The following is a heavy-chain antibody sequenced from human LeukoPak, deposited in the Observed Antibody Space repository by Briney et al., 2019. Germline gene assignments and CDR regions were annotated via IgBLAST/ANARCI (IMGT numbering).Heavy chain of an antibody. D-gene: IGHD6-13*01. CDR1: GYTFTSYY. CDR3: APGPPYSSSWFVNWFDP. V-gene: IGHV1-69*06. J-gene: IGHJ5*02. CDR2: IIPIFGTA. Sequence: SVKVSCKASGYTFTSYYMHWVRQAPGQGLEWMGGIIPIFGTANYAQKFQGRVTITADKSTSTAYMELSSLRSEDTAVYYCAPGPPYSSSWFVNWFDPWGQGTLVTVSS.